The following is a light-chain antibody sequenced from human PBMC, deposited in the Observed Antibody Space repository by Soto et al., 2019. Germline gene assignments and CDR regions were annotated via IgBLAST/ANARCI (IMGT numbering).Light chain of an antibody. CDR1: SSDVGGYDY. CDR2: EVN. J-gene: IGLJ3*02. Sequence: QSALTQPPSASGSSGQSVTISCTGTSSDVGGYDYVSWYQQHPGKAPKLMIYEVNKRPSGVPDRFSGSKSGNTASLTVSGLQAEDEADYYCSSYAGSNNVMFGGGTKVTVL. CDR3: SSYAGSNNVM. V-gene: IGLV2-8*01.